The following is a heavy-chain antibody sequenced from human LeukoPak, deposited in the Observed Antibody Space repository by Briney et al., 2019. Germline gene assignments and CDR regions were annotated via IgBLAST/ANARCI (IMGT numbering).Heavy chain of an antibody. CDR3: ARAYSSGHFDY. CDR1: GFTFSSYS. CDR2: ISSSSSYI. V-gene: IGHV3-21*01. D-gene: IGHD6-19*01. Sequence: GGSLRLSCAASGFTFSSYSMNWVRQAPGKGLEWVSFISSSSSYIYYADSVKGRFTISRDNAKNSLYLQMNSLRAEDTAVYYCARAYSSGHFDYWGQGTLVTVSS. J-gene: IGHJ4*02.